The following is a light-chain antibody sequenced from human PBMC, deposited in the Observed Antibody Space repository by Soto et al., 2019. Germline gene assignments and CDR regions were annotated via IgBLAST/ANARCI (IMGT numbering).Light chain of an antibody. J-gene: IGKJ3*01. Sequence: IQMTQSPSSLSASVGDRVTITCRASQGISNYLAWYQQKPGKVPKLLIYAASTLQSGVPPRFSGSGSGTDFTLTISSLQPEDVATYYCQKYNSAPPFTFGPGTKVDIK. CDR1: QGISNY. V-gene: IGKV1-27*01. CDR3: QKYNSAPPFT. CDR2: AAS.